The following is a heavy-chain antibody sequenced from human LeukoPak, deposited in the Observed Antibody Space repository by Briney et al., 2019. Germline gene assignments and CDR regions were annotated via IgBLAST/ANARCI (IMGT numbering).Heavy chain of an antibody. CDR2: ISYDGSNK. CDR1: GFTFSSYG. D-gene: IGHD3-10*01. J-gene: IGHJ5*02. V-gene: IGHV3-30*18. CDR3: AKGVDYYGSGSYRPLYNWFDP. Sequence: GRSLRLSCAASGFTFSSYGMHWVRQAPGKGLEWVVVISYDGSNKYYADSVKGRFTISRDNSKNTLYLQMNSLRAEDTAVYYCAKGVDYYGSGSYRPLYNWFDPWGQGTQVTVSS.